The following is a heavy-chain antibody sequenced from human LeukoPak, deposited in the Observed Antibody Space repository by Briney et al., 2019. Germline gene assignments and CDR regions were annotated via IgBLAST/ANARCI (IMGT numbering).Heavy chain of an antibody. CDR3: ARAQAIEAAGNFDS. CDR1: GFTFSSYG. J-gene: IGHJ4*02. D-gene: IGHD6-13*01. CDR2: IWYDGSNK. V-gene: IGHV3-33*01. Sequence: GGSLRLSCAASGFTFSSYGMHWVRQAPGKGLEWVAVIWYDGSNKYYADSVKGRFTISRDNSKNTLYLQMNSLRAEDTAVYYCARAQAIEAAGNFDSRGQGTLVTVSS.